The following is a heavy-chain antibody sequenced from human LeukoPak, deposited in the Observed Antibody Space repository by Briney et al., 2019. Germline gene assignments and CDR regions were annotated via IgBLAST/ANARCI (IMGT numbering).Heavy chain of an antibody. CDR3: ARGAATNLWPSDY. V-gene: IGHV3-48*03. Sequence: HPGRSLRLSCAASGFTFSSYEMNWVRQAPGKGLEWVSHISSSGSTIYYADSVKGRFTISRDNAKNSLYLQMNSLRAEDTAIYYCARGAATNLWPSDYWGQGTLVTVSS. J-gene: IGHJ4*02. D-gene: IGHD3-10*01. CDR1: GFTFSSYE. CDR2: ISSSGSTI.